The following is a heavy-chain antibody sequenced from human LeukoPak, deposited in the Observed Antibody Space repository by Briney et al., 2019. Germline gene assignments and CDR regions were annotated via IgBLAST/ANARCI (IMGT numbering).Heavy chain of an antibody. CDR1: GGSISSGDYY. Sequence: SETLSLTCTVSGGSISSGDYYWSWIRQPPGKGLEWIGYIYYSGSTYYNPSLKSRVTISVDTSKNQFSLKLSSVTAADTAVYYCAREGIAAPEYFQHWGQGTLVTVSS. CDR2: IYYSGST. D-gene: IGHD6-13*01. CDR3: AREGIAAPEYFQH. V-gene: IGHV4-30-4*08. J-gene: IGHJ1*01.